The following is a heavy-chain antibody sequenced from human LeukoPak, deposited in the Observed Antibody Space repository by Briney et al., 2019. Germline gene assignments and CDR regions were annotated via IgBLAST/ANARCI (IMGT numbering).Heavy chain of an antibody. CDR2: INPNTGGT. Sequence: GASVKVSCKASGYTFTGYYMHWVRQAPGQGLEWMGRINPNTGGTNYAQKFQGRVTMTRDTSISTAYMERSRLRSDDTAVYYCARDPYYDSSGYPIDYWGQGTLVTVSS. V-gene: IGHV1-2*06. CDR1: GYTFTGYY. J-gene: IGHJ4*02. D-gene: IGHD3-22*01. CDR3: ARDPYYDSSGYPIDY.